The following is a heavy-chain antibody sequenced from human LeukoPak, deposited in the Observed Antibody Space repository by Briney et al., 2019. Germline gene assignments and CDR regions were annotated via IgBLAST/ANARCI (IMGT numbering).Heavy chain of an antibody. CDR2: IIPIFGTA. Sequence: SVKLSCKASGGTFSSYAISWVRQAPGQGLEWMGRIIPIFGTAKYAQKFQGRVTITTAESTSTAYMELRSLRSGDTDTYYCARVQTAHSFDIWGQGTMVTVSS. CDR3: ARVQTAHSFDI. CDR1: GGTFSSYA. V-gene: IGHV1-69*05. J-gene: IGHJ3*02.